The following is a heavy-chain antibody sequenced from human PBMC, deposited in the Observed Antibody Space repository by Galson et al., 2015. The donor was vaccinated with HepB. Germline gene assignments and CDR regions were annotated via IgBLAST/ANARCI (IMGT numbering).Heavy chain of an antibody. D-gene: IGHD6-19*01. CDR1: GYSFSGYY. J-gene: IGHJ4*02. Sequence: SVKVSCKASGYSFSGYYTHWVRQAPGQGLEWMGWINPNSGGTNYAQKFQGRVTMTRDTSINTAYVELTRLRSDDMAVYFCARGGWGYYFDHWGQGTLVTVSS. CDR3: ARGGWGYYFDH. CDR2: INPNSGGT. V-gene: IGHV1-2*02.